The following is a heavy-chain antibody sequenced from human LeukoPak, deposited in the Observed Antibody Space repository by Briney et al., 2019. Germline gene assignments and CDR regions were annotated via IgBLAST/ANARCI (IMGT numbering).Heavy chain of an antibody. D-gene: IGHD5-18*01. CDR1: GGSISSYY. V-gene: IGHV4-59*12. Sequence: ASETLSLTCTVSGGSISSYYWSWIRQPPGKGLEWIGYIYYSGSTNYNPSLKSRVTISVDKSKNQFSLKLSSVTAADTAVYYCARAQAPSYGYDYWGQGTLVTVSS. J-gene: IGHJ4*02. CDR2: IYYSGST. CDR3: ARAQAPSYGYDY.